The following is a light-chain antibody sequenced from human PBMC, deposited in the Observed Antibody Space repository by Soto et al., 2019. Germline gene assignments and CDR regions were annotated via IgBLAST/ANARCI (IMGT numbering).Light chain of an antibody. J-gene: IGKJ1*01. V-gene: IGKV3-20*01. CDR3: QQYGSSPWT. CDR1: QSVSSSY. Sequence: EIVLTQSPGTLSLSPGERATLSCRASQSVSSSYLAWYQQKPGQAPRLLTYGASSRATGIPDRFSGSGSGTDFTLTISRLEPEDFAVYYCQQYGSSPWTFGQGTKVDI. CDR2: GAS.